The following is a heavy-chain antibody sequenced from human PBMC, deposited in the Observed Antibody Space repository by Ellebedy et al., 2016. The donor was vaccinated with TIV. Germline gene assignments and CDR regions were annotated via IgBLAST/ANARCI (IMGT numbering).Heavy chain of an antibody. CDR2: ITGSGDRT. J-gene: IGHJ4*02. V-gene: IGHV3-23*01. D-gene: IGHD6-13*01. CDR1: GISLRSYA. Sequence: GESLKISCAASGISLRSYAMRWFRQAPGKGLEWVSAITGSGDRTFYADSVKGRFTVSRDTSKNTLYLQMNSLRAEDTAVYYCARDPPGIAASGPYKWGQGTLVTVSS. CDR3: ARDPPGIAASGPYK.